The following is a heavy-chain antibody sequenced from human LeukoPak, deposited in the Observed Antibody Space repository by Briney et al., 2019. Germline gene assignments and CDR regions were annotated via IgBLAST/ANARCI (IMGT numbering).Heavy chain of an antibody. Sequence: SETLSLTCAVCGGSFSGYYWSWIRQPPGKGLEWMGEINHSGSTNYNPSLKSRVTISVDTSKTQFSLKLSSVTDADTAVYYCARGRGYCSSTSCYSGILDYWGQGTLVTVSS. CDR1: GGSFSGYY. D-gene: IGHD2-2*01. J-gene: IGHJ4*02. CDR3: ARGRGYCSSTSCYSGILDY. V-gene: IGHV4-34*01. CDR2: INHSGST.